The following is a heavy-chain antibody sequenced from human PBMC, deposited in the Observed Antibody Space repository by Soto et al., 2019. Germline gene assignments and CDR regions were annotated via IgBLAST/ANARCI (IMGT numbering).Heavy chain of an antibody. CDR2: IYYSGST. Sequence: SETLSLTCTVSGGSISSYYWSWIRQPPGKGLEWIGYIYYSGSTNYNPSLKSRVTISVDTSKNQFSLKLSSVTAADTAVYYCARLYGSVSYSSWGMDVWGQGTTVTVSS. CDR3: ARLYGSVSYSSWGMDV. CDR1: GGSISSYY. D-gene: IGHD3-10*01. J-gene: IGHJ6*02. V-gene: IGHV4-59*01.